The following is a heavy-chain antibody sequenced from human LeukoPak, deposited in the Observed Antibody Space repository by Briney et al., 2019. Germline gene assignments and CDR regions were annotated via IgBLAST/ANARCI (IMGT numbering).Heavy chain of an antibody. CDR2: ISGSGGST. Sequence: GGSLRLSCAASGFTFSSYAMSWVRPAPGKGLEWVSAISGSGGSTYYADSVKGRFTISRDNSKNTLYLQMNSLRAEDTAVYYCAKETSIAVAGTRYFDYWGQGTLVTVSS. CDR1: GFTFSSYA. CDR3: AKETSIAVAGTRYFDY. J-gene: IGHJ4*02. D-gene: IGHD6-19*01. V-gene: IGHV3-23*01.